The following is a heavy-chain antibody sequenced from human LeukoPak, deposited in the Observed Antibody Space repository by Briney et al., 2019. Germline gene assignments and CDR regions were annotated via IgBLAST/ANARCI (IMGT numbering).Heavy chain of an antibody. Sequence: GGSLRLSCAVSGFTFSSYAMSWVRQAPGKGLEWVSAISGSGGSTYYADSVKGRFTISRDNSKNTLYLQMNSLRGEDTAVYYCAKVVDCSGGSCYFDYWGQGTLVTVSS. V-gene: IGHV3-23*01. CDR2: ISGSGGST. J-gene: IGHJ4*02. CDR1: GFTFSSYA. CDR3: AKVVDCSGGSCYFDY. D-gene: IGHD2-15*01.